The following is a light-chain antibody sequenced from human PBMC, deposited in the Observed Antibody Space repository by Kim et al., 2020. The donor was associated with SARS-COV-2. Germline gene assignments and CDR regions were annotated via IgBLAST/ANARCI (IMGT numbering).Light chain of an antibody. Sequence: SASTGDSVTITGRASQIISRSLAWYQQKPGKAPNLLIYVASTLQTGVPSRFNGSGSGTDFTLTISSLQSEDFASYYCQQYYSYPHTFGQGTKLEI. CDR2: VAS. V-gene: IGKV1-8*01. J-gene: IGKJ2*01. CDR3: QQYYSYPHT. CDR1: QIISRS.